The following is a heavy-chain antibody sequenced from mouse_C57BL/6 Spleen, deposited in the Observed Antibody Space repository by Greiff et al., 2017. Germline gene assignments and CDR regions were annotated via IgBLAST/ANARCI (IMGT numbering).Heavy chain of an antibody. CDR1: GFTFSSYA. V-gene: IGHV5-4*01. CDR3: ARDDPFDY. Sequence: EVMLVESGGGLVKPGGSLKLSCAASGFTFSSYAMSWVRQTPEKRLEWVATISDGGSYTYYPDNVKGRFPISRDNAKNNLYLQMSHLKSEDTAMYYCARDDPFDYWGQGTTLTVSS. CDR2: ISDGGSYT. J-gene: IGHJ2*01.